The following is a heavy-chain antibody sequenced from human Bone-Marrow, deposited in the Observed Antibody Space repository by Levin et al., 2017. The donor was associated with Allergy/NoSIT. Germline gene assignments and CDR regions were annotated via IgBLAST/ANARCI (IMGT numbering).Heavy chain of an antibody. Sequence: GGSLRLSCAASGFTFSSYAMSWVRQAPGKGLEWVSAISGSGGSTYYADSVKGRFTISRDNSKNTLYLQMNSLRAEDTAVYYCAKDPSDLERRQLYYFDYWGQGTLVTVSS. CDR3: AKDPSDLERRQLYYFDY. V-gene: IGHV3-23*01. CDR1: GFTFSSYA. D-gene: IGHD1-1*01. J-gene: IGHJ4*02. CDR2: ISGSGGST.